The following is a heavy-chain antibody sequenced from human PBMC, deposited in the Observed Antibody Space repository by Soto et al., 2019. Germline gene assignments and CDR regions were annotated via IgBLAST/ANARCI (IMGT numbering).Heavy chain of an antibody. Sequence: GGSLRLSCAASEFTFSSYWMSWVRQAPGKGLEWVAVIWYDGSNKYYADSVKGRFTISRDNSKNTLYLQMNSLRSEDTAVYYCAILNSNRLFDYWGQGTLVTVSS. CDR1: EFTFSSYW. CDR2: IWYDGSNK. V-gene: IGHV3-33*08. J-gene: IGHJ4*02. CDR3: AILNSNRLFDY. D-gene: IGHD4-4*01.